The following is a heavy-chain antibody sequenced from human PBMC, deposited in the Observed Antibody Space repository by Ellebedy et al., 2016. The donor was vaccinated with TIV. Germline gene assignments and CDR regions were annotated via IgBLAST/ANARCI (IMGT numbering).Heavy chain of an antibody. CDR1: GGSVSSNNW. CDR3: ARVEWVQLGLEY. J-gene: IGHJ4*02. Sequence: MPSETLSLTCAVSGGSVSSNNWWSWVRTPAGKVLGWVGDIFHDGLTVQTTSLKSRVTISVDKTKNQLSLNLSAVTAADTSVYYCARVEWVQLGLEYWGQGILVTVSS. CDR2: IFHDGLT. V-gene: IGHV4-4*02. D-gene: IGHD5-18*01.